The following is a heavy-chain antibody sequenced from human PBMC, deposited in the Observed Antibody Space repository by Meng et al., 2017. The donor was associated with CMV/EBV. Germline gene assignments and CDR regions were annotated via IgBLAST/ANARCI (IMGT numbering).Heavy chain of an antibody. V-gene: IGHV3-30-3*01. D-gene: IGHD2-15*01. CDR1: GFTFSSYA. CDR2: ISYDGSNK. CDR3: ASNSALYCSGGSCYSENYFDF. Sequence: GESLKISCAASGFTFSSYAMHWVRQAPGKGLEWVAVISYDGSNKYYADSVKGRFTISRDNSKNTLYLQMNSLRAEDTAVYYCASNSALYCSGGSCYSENYFDFWGQGTLVTVS. J-gene: IGHJ4*02.